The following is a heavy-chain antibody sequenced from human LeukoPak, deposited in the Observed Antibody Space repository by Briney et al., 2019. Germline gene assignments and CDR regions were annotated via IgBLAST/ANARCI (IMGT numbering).Heavy chain of an antibody. Sequence: ASVNVSCTASGYTFTFYYMHWVRQAPGQGLEWMGWINPNSGGTNYAQKFRGRVTMTRDTSISTAYMELSRLRSDDTAVYYCAREGIVVPAAMGGIDYWGQGTLVTVSS. J-gene: IGHJ4*02. V-gene: IGHV1-2*02. CDR1: GYTFTFYY. CDR3: AREGIVVPAAMGGIDY. CDR2: INPNSGGT. D-gene: IGHD2-2*01.